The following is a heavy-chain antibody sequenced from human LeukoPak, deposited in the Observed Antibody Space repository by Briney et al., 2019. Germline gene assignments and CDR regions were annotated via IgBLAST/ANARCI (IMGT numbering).Heavy chain of an antibody. J-gene: IGHJ4*02. V-gene: IGHV3-30*02. CDR2: IHYDVSKK. CDR3: AKDHGSSTSCDGSPGY. D-gene: IGHD2-2*01. Sequence: GGSLRLSCAASGFTFSNYGMHWVRQAPGKGLEWVAFIHYDVSKKFYTDSVKGRFTISKDNPKNTVYLQMNSLGAEDTAVYHCAKDHGSSTSCDGSPGYWGQGTLVTVSS. CDR1: GFTFSNYG.